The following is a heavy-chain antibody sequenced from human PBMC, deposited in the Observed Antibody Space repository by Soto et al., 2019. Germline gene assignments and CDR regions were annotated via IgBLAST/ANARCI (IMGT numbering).Heavy chain of an antibody. V-gene: IGHV3-7*03. J-gene: IGHJ3*02. CDR1: GFSCSRSW. Sequence: EVQLVESGGGLVQPWGSLRLSCAASGFSCSRSWMAWVRQAPGKGLEWVASIKEDGTSKSYVDSVKGRVTISRDNGRNSLFLEMNSVRAEDTAVYYCARDPESSAFDIWVQGTMVTVSS. CDR2: IKEDGTSK. CDR3: ARDPESSAFDI.